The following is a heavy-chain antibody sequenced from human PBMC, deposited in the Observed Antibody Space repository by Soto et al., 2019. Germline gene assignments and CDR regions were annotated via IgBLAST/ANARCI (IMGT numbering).Heavy chain of an antibody. J-gene: IGHJ4*02. CDR2: ISGSGGST. Sequence: GGSLRLSCAASGFTFSSYAMSWVRQAPGKGPEWVSAISGSGGSTYYADSVKGRFTISRDNSKNTLYLQMNSLRAEDTAVYYCAKDDTFASMIPYPYAYWGQGTLVTVSS. D-gene: IGHD3-22*01. CDR3: AKDDTFASMIPYPYAY. CDR1: GFTFSSYA. V-gene: IGHV3-23*01.